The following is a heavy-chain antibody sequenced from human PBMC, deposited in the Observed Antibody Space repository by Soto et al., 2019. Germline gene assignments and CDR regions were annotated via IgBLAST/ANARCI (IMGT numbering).Heavy chain of an antibody. J-gene: IGHJ6*02. CDR2: INHSGST. CDR3: ARGRGSTRYYYYGMDV. CDR1: GGSFSGYY. Sequence: SETLSLTYAVYGGSFSGYYWSWIRQPPGKGLEWIGEINHSGSTNYNPSLKSRVTISVDTSKNQFSLKLSSVTAADTAVYYCARGRGSTRYYYYGMDVWGQGTTVTVSS. D-gene: IGHD2-2*01. V-gene: IGHV4-34*01.